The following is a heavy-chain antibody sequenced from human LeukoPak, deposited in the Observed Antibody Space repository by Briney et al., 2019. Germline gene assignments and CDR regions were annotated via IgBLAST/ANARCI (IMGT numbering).Heavy chain of an antibody. CDR1: GFTVSSNA. V-gene: IGHV3-23*01. CDR2: ISGSGGST. D-gene: IGHD2-2*01. J-gene: IGHJ2*01. CDR3: VRDRGRKYQLQYWYFDP. Sequence: GGPLRLACAASGFTVSSNAMSWVRQAPGMGLEWVSAISGSGGSTYYAHSVKGRFTIATANSKNTLYLQMNSPRAEDTAVYYCVRDRGRKYQLQYWYFDPWGRGTLVTVSS.